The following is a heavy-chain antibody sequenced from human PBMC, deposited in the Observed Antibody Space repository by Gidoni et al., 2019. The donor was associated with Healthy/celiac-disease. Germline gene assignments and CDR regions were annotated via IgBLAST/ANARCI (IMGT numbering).Heavy chain of an antibody. J-gene: IGHJ5*02. D-gene: IGHD3-22*01. CDR1: GYTLTELS. Sequence: QVQLVQSGAEVKKPGASVKVSCKVSGYTLTELSMHWVRQAPGKGLEWMGGFDPEDGETIYAQKFQGRVTMTEDTSTDTAYMELSSLRSEDTAVYYCATLSPDSSGYYRVNWFDPWGQGTLVTVSS. CDR2: FDPEDGET. CDR3: ATLSPDSSGYYRVNWFDP. V-gene: IGHV1-24*01.